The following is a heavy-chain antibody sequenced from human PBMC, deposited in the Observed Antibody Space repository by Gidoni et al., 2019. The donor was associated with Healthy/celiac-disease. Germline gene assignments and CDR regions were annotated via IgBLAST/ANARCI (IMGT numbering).Heavy chain of an antibody. V-gene: IGHV4-4*07. J-gene: IGHJ6*02. CDR1: AGSIIRPY. CDR2: IYTSGST. Sequence: QVQLQESGPGLVKPSATLSPTCTVSAGSIIRPYGSWIRQPAGKGLEWMGRIYTSGSTNYNPSLKSRVTMSVDTSKNQFSLKLSSVTAADTAVYYCARDFVVVVAADYYYYGMDVWGQGTTVTVSS. D-gene: IGHD2-15*01. CDR3: ARDFVVVVAADYYYYGMDV.